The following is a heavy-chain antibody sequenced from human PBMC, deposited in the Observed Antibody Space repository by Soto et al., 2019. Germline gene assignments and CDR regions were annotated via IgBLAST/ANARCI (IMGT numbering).Heavy chain of an antibody. CDR3: ARIREDCSSTSCYPYYYYMDV. D-gene: IGHD2-2*01. J-gene: IGHJ6*03. Sequence: SGPTLVNPTQTLTLTCTFSGFSLSTSGMCVSWIRQPPGKALEWLARIDWDDDKYYSTSLKTRLTISKDTSKNQVVLTMTNMDPVDTATYYCARIREDCSSTSCYPYYYYMDVWGKGTTVTVSS. CDR2: IDWDDDK. V-gene: IGHV2-70*11. CDR1: GFSLSTSGMC.